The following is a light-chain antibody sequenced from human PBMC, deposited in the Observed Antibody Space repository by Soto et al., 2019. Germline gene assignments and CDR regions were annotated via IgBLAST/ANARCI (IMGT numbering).Light chain of an antibody. J-gene: IGKJ2*01. CDR3: QQYYNWPLEYT. CDR2: TAS. CDR1: QGISSW. Sequence: MTQSPSSVSASVGDRVTITCRASQGISSWLAWYQQKPGQAPRLLIFTASLRATGVPARFSGSGSGTEFTLTISSLQSEDFAVYWCQQYYNWPLEYTFGQGTKLEI. V-gene: IGKV3-15*01.